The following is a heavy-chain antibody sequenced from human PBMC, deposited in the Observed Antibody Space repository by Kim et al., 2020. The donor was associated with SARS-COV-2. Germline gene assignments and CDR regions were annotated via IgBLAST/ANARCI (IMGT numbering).Heavy chain of an antibody. J-gene: IGHJ4*02. V-gene: IGHV1-18*01. Sequence: AQKLQGRVTMTTDTSTSTAYMELRSLRSDDTAVYYCARVYDFWTTYYFDYWGQGTLVTVSS. D-gene: IGHD3-3*01. CDR3: ARVYDFWTTYYFDY.